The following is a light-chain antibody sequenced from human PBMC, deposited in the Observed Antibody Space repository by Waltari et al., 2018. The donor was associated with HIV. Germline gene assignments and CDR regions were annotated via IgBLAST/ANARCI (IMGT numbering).Light chain of an antibody. V-gene: IGKV3-20*01. J-gene: IGKJ1*01. CDR2: RAS. CDR3: QDYGSSPET. Sequence: EIVLTQSPGTLSLSPGERASRSCRASQSVTNNYLAWYQQKPGQAPTLLIYRASSRATGIPDRFSGSGSGTDFTLTISRLEPEDFAVYYCQDYGSSPETFGQGTKVEIK. CDR1: QSVTNNY.